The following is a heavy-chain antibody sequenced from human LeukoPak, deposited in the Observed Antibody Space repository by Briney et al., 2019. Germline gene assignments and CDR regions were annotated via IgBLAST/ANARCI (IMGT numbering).Heavy chain of an antibody. D-gene: IGHD2-2*01. V-gene: IGHV4-39*01. Sequence: PSENLSLTCTVSGGSISSSSYYWGWIRQPPGKGLEWIGSTYYSGSTYYNPSLKSRVTISVDTSKNQFSLKLSSVTAADTAVYYCARLIAPFVVVPPADFNYWGQGTLVTVSS. CDR2: TYYSGST. CDR3: ARLIAPFVVVPPADFNY. J-gene: IGHJ4*02. CDR1: GGSISSSSYY.